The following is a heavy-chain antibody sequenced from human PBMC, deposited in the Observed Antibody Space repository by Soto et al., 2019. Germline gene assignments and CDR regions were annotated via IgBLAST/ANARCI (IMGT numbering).Heavy chain of an antibody. CDR1: GFAFSTYA. J-gene: IGHJ6*02. CDR2: ISGSGGSS. D-gene: IGHD6-13*01. Sequence: GVSMRLSCAASGFAFSTYAMTWVRQAPGKGLEWVSVISGSGGSSYYAASVKGRFTISGDNSKNTLYLQMNGLRAEDTALYYCAKVTKRAAAGRYEYYKYGMDVWGQGTTVTV. CDR3: AKVTKRAAAGRYEYYKYGMDV. V-gene: IGHV3-23*01.